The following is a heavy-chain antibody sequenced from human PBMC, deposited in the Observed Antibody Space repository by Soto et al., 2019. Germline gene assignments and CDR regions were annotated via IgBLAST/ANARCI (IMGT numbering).Heavy chain of an antibody. J-gene: IGHJ4*02. D-gene: IGHD5-12*01. CDR3: AKAGRRVATPFDY. CDR2: ISWNSGSI. V-gene: IGHV3-9*01. Sequence: EVQLVESGGGLVQPGRSLRLSCAASGFTFDDYAMHWVRQAPGKGLEWVSGISWNSGSIVYADSVKGRFTISRDNAKNTLYLQMNSLRAEDTALYYCAKAGRRVATPFDYWGQGTLVTVSS. CDR1: GFTFDDYA.